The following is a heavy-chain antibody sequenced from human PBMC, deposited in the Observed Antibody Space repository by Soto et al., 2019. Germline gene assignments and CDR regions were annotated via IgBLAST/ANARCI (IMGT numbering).Heavy chain of an antibody. J-gene: IGHJ4*02. CDR1: GYTFTSYA. Sequence: ASVKVSFKASGYTFTSYAMHWLRQAPGQRLEWMGWINAGNGNTKYSQKFQGRVTITRDTFASTAYMELSSLRSEDTAVYYCARPDYYDSSGYYYWGQGTLVTVSS. D-gene: IGHD3-22*01. CDR3: ARPDYYDSSGYYY. V-gene: IGHV1-3*01. CDR2: INAGNGNT.